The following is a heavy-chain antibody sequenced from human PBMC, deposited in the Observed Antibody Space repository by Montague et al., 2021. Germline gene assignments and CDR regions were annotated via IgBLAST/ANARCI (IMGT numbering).Heavy chain of an antibody. J-gene: IGHJ4*02. CDR2: TYYRSTWYT. V-gene: IGHV6-1*01. D-gene: IGHD3-10*01. Sequence: CAISFYIFSHNNAAWNWLRESPSRGLEWLGRTYYRSTWYTDYAVSVKGRIAINPDTSKNQFSLQLNSVTPEDTAVYYCAREGVGDLLFSFDSWGQGTLVTVSS. CDR1: FYIFSHNNAA. CDR3: AREGVGDLLFSFDS.